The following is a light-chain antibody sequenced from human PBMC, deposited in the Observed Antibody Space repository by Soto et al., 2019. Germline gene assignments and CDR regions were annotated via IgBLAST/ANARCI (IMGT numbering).Light chain of an antibody. Sequence: DIQMTYSPPTLSASVGDRVTITCWVNQSISRWLLWHQQKPGNAPNLLNYDASGMEVGVPSRFSGSGFAAEFTVTVSSLQPDDFGTYYCQHYNSPSTFGQGTRLEIK. CDR3: QHYNSPST. CDR2: DAS. V-gene: IGKV1-5*01. CDR1: QSISRW. J-gene: IGKJ5*01.